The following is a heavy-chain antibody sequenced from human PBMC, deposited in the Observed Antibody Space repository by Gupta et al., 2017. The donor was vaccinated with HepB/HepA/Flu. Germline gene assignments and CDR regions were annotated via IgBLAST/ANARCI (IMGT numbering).Heavy chain of an antibody. CDR2: ISGSGRST. Sequence: EVQLLESGGGLVQPGGSLRLSCAAPGFIFSSYAMSWVRQAPGKGVEVFSAISGSGRSTYYADSVKGRFTISRDNSKNTLYLQMNSLRAEDTAVYYCAKGTTGYYYYYMDVWGNGTTVTVSS. CDR1: GFIFSSYA. V-gene: IGHV3-23*01. J-gene: IGHJ6*03. CDR3: AKGTTGYYYYYMDV. D-gene: IGHD1-7*01.